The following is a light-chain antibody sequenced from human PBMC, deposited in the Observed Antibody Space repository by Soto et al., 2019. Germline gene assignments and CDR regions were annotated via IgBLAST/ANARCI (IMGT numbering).Light chain of an antibody. Sequence: DIVVTQSPLSLPDTPGEPASISCSSSRSLLHINGXXYLXXXLQXXGXSPHXXXDLXSNRASGGPDRFSGSGSGTDFTLKISRVEAEDFGVYYCIQTLQSTRTFGGGTKVDIK. CDR2: LXS. CDR1: RSLLHINGXXY. CDR3: IQTLQSTRT. V-gene: IGKV2-28*01. J-gene: IGKJ4*01.